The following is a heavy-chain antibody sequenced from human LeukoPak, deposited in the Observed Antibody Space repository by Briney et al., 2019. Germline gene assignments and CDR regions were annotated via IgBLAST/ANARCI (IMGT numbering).Heavy chain of an antibody. D-gene: IGHD2-21*02. Sequence: ASVNLSCKASGGTFSSYAISWVRQAPGQGLEWMGRIIPILGIENYAQKFQGRVTITADKSTSTAYMELSSLRSEDTAVYYCAGAYCGGDCYSNWFDPWGQGTLVTVSS. CDR3: AGAYCGGDCYSNWFDP. J-gene: IGHJ5*02. CDR1: GGTFSSYA. CDR2: IIPILGIE. V-gene: IGHV1-69*04.